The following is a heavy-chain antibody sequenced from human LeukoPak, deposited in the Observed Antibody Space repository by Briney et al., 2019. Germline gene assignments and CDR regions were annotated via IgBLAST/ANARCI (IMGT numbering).Heavy chain of an antibody. CDR1: GFTFIDYD. J-gene: IGHJ4*02. D-gene: IGHD6-19*01. CDR2: IGIRGDT. V-gene: IGHV3-13*01. CDR3: ARGGIQVSGIDEFDY. Sequence: GGSLRLSCAASGFTFIDYDMHWVRQVIGKGLEWLSAIGIRGDTHYSGSVKGRFTISRENAESSLYLQMNSLRAEDTAVYYCARGGIQVSGIDEFDYWGQGTLVTVSS.